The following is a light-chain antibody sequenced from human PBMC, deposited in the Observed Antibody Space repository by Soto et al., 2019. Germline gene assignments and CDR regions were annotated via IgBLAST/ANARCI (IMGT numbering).Light chain of an antibody. CDR3: QQYGNSPYT. CDR2: NAG. J-gene: IGKJ2*01. V-gene: IGKV3-20*01. Sequence: EIVLTQSPGTLSLSPGERATLSCRASQSVRDNFLAWYQQRPGQSPRLLIYNAGSRATGIPERISGSGSETDFTLTIYRLEPEDFAVYYCQQYGNSPYTFGQGTKVDIK. CDR1: QSVRDNF.